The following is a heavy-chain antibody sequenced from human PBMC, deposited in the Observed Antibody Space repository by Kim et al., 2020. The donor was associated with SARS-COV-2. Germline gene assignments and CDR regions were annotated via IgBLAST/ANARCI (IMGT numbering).Heavy chain of an antibody. CDR2: IYSGGST. J-gene: IGHJ4*02. Sequence: GGSLRLSCAASGFTVSSNYMSWVRQAPGKGLEWVSVIYSGGSTYYADSVKGRFTISRDNSKNTLYLQMNSLRAEDTAVYYCARGWGYDFWSGYYFDYWGQGTLVTVSS. CDR3: ARGWGYDFWSGYYFDY. CDR1: GFTVSSNY. D-gene: IGHD3-3*01. V-gene: IGHV3-53*01.